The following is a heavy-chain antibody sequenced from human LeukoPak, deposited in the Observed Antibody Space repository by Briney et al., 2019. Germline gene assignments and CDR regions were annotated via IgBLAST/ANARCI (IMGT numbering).Heavy chain of an antibody. CDR1: GRTFTSYA. Sequence: SVKVSCKASGRTFTSYAISWVRRAPGQGLEWRGGIIPIFGTANYAQKSQGRVTITADKSPSTAYMELSSLRSEDTAVYYCARGRYFDFYVAFDYWGQGTLVTVSS. V-gene: IGHV1-69*06. D-gene: IGHD3-9*01. J-gene: IGHJ4*02. CDR3: ARGRYFDFYVAFDY. CDR2: IIPIFGTA.